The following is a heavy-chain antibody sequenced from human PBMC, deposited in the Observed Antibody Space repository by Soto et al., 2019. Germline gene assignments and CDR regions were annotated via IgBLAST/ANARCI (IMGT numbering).Heavy chain of an antibody. CDR3: ARVVDYGDKLPFDY. CDR1: GGTFSSYA. J-gene: IGHJ4*02. Sequence: ASVKVSCKASGGTFSSYAISWVRQAPGQGLEWIGGIIPIFGTANYAQKFQGRVTITADESTSTAYMELSSLRSEDTAVYYCARVVDYGDKLPFDYWGQGTMVTVYS. V-gene: IGHV1-69*13. CDR2: IIPIFGTA. D-gene: IGHD4-17*01.